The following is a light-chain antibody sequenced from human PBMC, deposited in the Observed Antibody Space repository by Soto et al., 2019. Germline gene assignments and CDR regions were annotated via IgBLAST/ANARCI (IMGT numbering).Light chain of an antibody. CDR1: QSVSSSF. J-gene: IGKJ5*01. CDR2: GAS. Sequence: VMTQAPATLSVSPGERATLSCRASQSVSSSFLAWYQQKPGQSPRLLISGASTRAAGIPDRFSGRGSGTDFTLTIDRLEPEDFAVYYCQQYAKLPITFGLGTRLEIK. V-gene: IGKV3-20*01. CDR3: QQYAKLPIT.